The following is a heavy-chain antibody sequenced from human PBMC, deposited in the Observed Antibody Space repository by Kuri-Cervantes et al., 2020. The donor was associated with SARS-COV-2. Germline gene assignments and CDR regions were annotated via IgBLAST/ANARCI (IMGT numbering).Heavy chain of an antibody. CDR2: LYYSGST. CDR1: GGSITTYSYY. Sequence: GSLRLSCTVSGGSITTYSYYWGWIRQPPGKGLEWIGSLYYSGSTYYNPSLKSRVTISIDTSKNQFSLRLSSVTAADTAVYYCVRHHPIAVADYYFDYWGQGALVTVSS. CDR3: VRHHPIAVADYYFDY. D-gene: IGHD6-19*01. V-gene: IGHV4-39*01. J-gene: IGHJ4*02.